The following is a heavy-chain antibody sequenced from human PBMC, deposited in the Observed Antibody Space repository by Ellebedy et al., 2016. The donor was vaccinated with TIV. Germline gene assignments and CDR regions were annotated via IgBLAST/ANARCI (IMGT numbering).Heavy chain of an antibody. CDR3: ARTGYSSSWYTEFRFDP. V-gene: IGHV1-69*13. J-gene: IGHJ5*02. D-gene: IGHD6-13*01. CDR2: IIPIFGTP. CDR1: GGTFSSYA. Sequence: AASVKVSCKASGGTFSSYAISWVRQAPGQGLEWMGGIIPIFGTPDYAQNFQGRVTITADESTSTAYMELSSLRSEDTAVYYCARTGYSSSWYTEFRFDPWGQGTLVTVSS.